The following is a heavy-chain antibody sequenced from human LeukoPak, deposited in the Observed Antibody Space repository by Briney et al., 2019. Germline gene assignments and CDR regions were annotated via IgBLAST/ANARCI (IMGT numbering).Heavy chain of an antibody. Sequence: SQTLSLTCAISGDSVSRNTAGWNWIRQSPSRGLEWLGRTYYRSKWYSDFAPSVRNRITINPDTSKNQFSLQLNSVTPEDTAIYYCARGTAVAGTEDWGQGTLVTVSS. CDR1: GDSVSRNTAG. D-gene: IGHD6-19*01. CDR2: TYYRSKWYS. J-gene: IGHJ4*02. V-gene: IGHV6-1*01. CDR3: ARGTAVAGTED.